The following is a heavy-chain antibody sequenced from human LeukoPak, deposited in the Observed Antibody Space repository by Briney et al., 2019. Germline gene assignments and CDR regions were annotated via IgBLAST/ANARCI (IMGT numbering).Heavy chain of an antibody. Sequence: PGGSLRLSCAASGFTFVDYGMSWVRQAPGKGLEWVSGINWNGGSTGYADSVKGRFTISRDNAKNSLYLQMNSLRAEDTALYYCARIFRNCTNGVCYPPRYYFDYWGQGTLVTVSS. CDR2: INWNGGST. CDR1: GFTFVDYG. CDR3: ARIFRNCTNGVCYPPRYYFDY. J-gene: IGHJ4*02. V-gene: IGHV3-20*04. D-gene: IGHD2-8*01.